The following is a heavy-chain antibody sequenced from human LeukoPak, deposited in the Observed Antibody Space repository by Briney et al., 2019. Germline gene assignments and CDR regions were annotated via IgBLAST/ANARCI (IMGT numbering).Heavy chain of an antibody. CDR1: GYSISSGYY. CDR3: ARDDYSNYVAYYYYYMDV. CDR2: IYHSGST. V-gene: IGHV4-38-2*02. D-gene: IGHD4-11*01. J-gene: IGHJ6*03. Sequence: SETLSLTCTVSGYSISSGYYWGWIRQPPGKGLEWIGSIYHSGSTYYNPSLKSRVTISVDTSKNQFSLKLSSVTAADTAVYYCARDDYSNYVAYYYYYMDVWGKGTTVTVSS.